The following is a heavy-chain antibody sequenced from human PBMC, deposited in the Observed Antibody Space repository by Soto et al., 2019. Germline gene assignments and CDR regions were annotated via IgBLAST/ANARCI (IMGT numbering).Heavy chain of an antibody. CDR3: ARAPWGWEPLDY. Sequence: WASVKVSCKASGYTFTSYAMHWVRQAPGQRLEWMGWINAGNGNTKYSQKFQGRVTITRDTSASTAYMELSSLRSEDTAVYYCARAPWGWEPLDYWGQGPLVTVSS. D-gene: IGHD1-26*01. V-gene: IGHV1-3*01. CDR1: GYTFTSYA. J-gene: IGHJ4*02. CDR2: INAGNGNT.